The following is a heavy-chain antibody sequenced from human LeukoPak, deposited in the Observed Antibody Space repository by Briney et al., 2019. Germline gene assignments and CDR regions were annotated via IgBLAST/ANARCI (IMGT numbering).Heavy chain of an antibody. Sequence: GGSLRLSCAASGFTFSSYDMNWVRQAPGKGLGWVSYISPSSTRIDYAASVRGRFTISRDNSKNTLYLQMNSLRAEDTAVYYCARGLLETPTSYFDYWGQGTLVTVSS. V-gene: IGHV3-48*01. J-gene: IGHJ4*02. CDR2: ISPSSTRI. D-gene: IGHD4-23*01. CDR1: GFTFSSYD. CDR3: ARGLLETPTSYFDY.